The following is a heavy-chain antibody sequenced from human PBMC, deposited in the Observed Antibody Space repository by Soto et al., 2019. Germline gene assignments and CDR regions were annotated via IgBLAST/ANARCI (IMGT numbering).Heavy chain of an antibody. J-gene: IGHJ6*02. V-gene: IGHV6-1*01. CDR1: GDSVSSNSAA. Sequence: QALSLTFAISGDSVSSNSAAWNWIRHSPSRGLEWLGRTYYRSTWSNDYAVSVKSRISINPDTSKNQVSLQLFSVTPEDTAVYYCAGVSWFRGMDVWGQGTPVTVSS. CDR2: TYYRSTWSN. D-gene: IGHD3-10*01. CDR3: AGVSWFRGMDV.